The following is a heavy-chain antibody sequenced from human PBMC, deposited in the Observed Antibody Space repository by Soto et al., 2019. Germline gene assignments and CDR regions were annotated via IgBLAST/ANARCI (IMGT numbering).Heavy chain of an antibody. D-gene: IGHD3-9*01. V-gene: IGHV1-58*02. Sequence: GASVKVSCKASGFTFTSSAMQWVRQARGQRLEWIGWIVVGSGNTNYAQKFQERVTITRDMSTSTAYMELSSLRSEDTAVYYCAAETRLRYLDWLSWKTYYYYGMDVWG. J-gene: IGHJ6*02. CDR1: GFTFTSSA. CDR3: AAETRLRYLDWLSWKTYYYYGMDV. CDR2: IVVGSGNT.